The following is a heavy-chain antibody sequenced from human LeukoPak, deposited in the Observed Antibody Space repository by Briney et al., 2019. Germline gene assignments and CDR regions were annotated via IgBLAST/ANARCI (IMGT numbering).Heavy chain of an antibody. CDR1: GGSISSSSYY. J-gene: IGHJ4*02. Sequence: SSETLSLTCTVSGGSISSSSYYWGWIRQPPGKRLEWIGSIYYSGSTYYNPSLKSRVTISVDTSKNQFSLKLSSVTAADTAVYYCARVRGSGSYRPFDYWGQGTLVTVSS. V-gene: IGHV4-39*07. CDR3: ARVRGSGSYRPFDY. D-gene: IGHD1-26*01. CDR2: IYYSGST.